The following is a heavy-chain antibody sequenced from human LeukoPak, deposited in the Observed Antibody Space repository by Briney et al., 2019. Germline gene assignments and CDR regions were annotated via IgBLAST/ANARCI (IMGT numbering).Heavy chain of an antibody. J-gene: IGHJ3*02. CDR3: ARISGGVTNAFDI. V-gene: IGHV3-30*04. Sequence: GGSLRLSCAASVFTFSSYAMHWVRQAPGKGLVWGVVISYDGSNKYYADSVKGRFTISRDNSNNTLYLQMISLTAEVPAVYYCARISGGVTNAFDICGQRTMGTVSS. D-gene: IGHD7-27*01. CDR1: VFTFSSYA. CDR2: ISYDGSNK.